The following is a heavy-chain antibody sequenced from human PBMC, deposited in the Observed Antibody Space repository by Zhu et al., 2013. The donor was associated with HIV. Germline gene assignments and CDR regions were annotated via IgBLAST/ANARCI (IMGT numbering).Heavy chain of an antibody. CDR2: IYYSGST. Sequence: QVQLQESGPGLVKPSETLSLTCTVSGGSVSSGSYYWSWIRQPPGKGLEWIGYIYYSGSTNYNPSLKSRVTISVDTSKNQFSLNLSSMTAADTAVYYCARDTGYSSSWSTSNWFDPGAREPWSPSPQ. J-gene: IGHJ5*02. CDR3: ARDTGYSSSWSTSNWFDP. D-gene: IGHD6-13*01. CDR1: GGSVSSGSYY. V-gene: IGHV4-61*01.